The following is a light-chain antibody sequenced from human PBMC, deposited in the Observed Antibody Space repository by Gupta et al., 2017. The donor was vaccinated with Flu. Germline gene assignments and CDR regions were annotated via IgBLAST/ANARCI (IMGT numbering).Light chain of an antibody. CDR3: QQYNNWPPLT. Sequence: ATLSVSPGERATLSCRASQSVSSNLAWYQQKPGQAPRLFIYGASTRATGIPARFSGSGSGTEFTLTISSLQSEDFAVYYCQQYNNWPPLTFGGGTKVEIK. V-gene: IGKV3-15*01. J-gene: IGKJ4*01. CDR2: GAS. CDR1: QSVSSN.